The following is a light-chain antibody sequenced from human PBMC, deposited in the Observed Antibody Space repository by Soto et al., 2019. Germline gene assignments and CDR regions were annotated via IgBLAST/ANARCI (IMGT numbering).Light chain of an antibody. J-gene: IGLJ2*01. Sequence: QSVLTQPACVSFSPGHSITISCAGTRDDIGAYDYVSLYQQHPGNAPKLLVYEVTNRPSGVSDRFSGSKSGNTASLTISGLQAEDEADYYCNSYTNSSAVVFGGGTKVTVL. V-gene: IGLV2-14*01. CDR3: NSYTNSSAVV. CDR2: EVT. CDR1: RDDIGAYDY.